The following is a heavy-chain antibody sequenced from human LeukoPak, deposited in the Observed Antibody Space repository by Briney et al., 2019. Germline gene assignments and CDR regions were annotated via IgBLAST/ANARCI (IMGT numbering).Heavy chain of an antibody. CDR1: GGSFSGYY. Sequence: SETLSLTCTVSGGSFSGYYWSWIRQPPGKGLEWIGEINHSGSTNYNPSLKSRVTISVDASKNQFSLKLSSVTAADTAVYYCARGRYYYGSGNYFDYWGQGTLVTVAS. D-gene: IGHD3-10*01. CDR3: ARGRYYYGSGNYFDY. CDR2: INHSGST. V-gene: IGHV4-34*01. J-gene: IGHJ4*02.